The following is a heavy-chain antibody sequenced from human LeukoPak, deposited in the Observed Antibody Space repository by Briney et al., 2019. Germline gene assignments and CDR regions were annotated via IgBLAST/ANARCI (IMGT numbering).Heavy chain of an antibody. CDR3: ARGPSFDP. J-gene: IGHJ5*02. Sequence: GGSLRLSCAASGFTFSDYGMHWVRQAPGKGLEWVSFIRYDGSTKYYADFVKGRFTVSRDNSKYTVYLQMNSLRAEDTAVYYCARGPSFDPWGQGTLVTVSS. CDR2: IRYDGSTK. CDR1: GFTFSDYG. V-gene: IGHV3-30*02.